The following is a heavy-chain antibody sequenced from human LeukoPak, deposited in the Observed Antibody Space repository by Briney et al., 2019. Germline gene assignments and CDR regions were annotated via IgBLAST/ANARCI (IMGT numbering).Heavy chain of an antibody. CDR3: ARAAAVCSSTSCYGHY. Sequence: GGSLRLSCAASGYTFSSYGMHWVRQAPGKGLEWVSAISGNGRDTYYTDSVKGRFTISRDNSKNTLYLQMNSLRAEDTAIYYCARAAAVCSSTSCYGHYWGQGTLVTVSS. CDR1: GYTFSSYG. D-gene: IGHD2-2*01. J-gene: IGHJ4*02. V-gene: IGHV3-23*01. CDR2: ISGNGRDT.